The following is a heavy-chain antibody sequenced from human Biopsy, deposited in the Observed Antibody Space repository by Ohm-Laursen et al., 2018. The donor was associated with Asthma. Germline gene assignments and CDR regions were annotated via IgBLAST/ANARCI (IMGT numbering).Heavy chain of an antibody. Sequence: SQTLSLTCSLSSGSGGYMRSGNYYWGWVRQPPGKGLEWIGSIYYSGTTYYNPSLESRVTVPADTSKNQFSLTLTSVTAADTAVYYCVRGSSSWHHGPFHYYYGLDVWGQGTTATVSS. D-gene: IGHD6-13*01. V-gene: IGHV4-39*01. CDR3: VRGSSSWHHGPFHYYYGLDV. CDR1: SGSGGYMRSGNYY. CDR2: IYYSGTT. J-gene: IGHJ6*02.